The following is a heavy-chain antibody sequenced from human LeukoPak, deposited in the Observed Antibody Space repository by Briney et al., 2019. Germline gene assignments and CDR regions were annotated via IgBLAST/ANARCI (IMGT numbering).Heavy chain of an antibody. V-gene: IGHV1-69*13. Sequence: GASVKLSCKASGGTFSNFGISWLRQAPGRGPEWMGGIIPMFGTATYGQKFQGRVTITADESTAYMELTSLRSEDTAVYYCARDSEGDGDYVSYFDYWGQGTLVIVS. D-gene: IGHD4-17*01. CDR3: ARDSEGDGDYVSYFDY. J-gene: IGHJ4*02. CDR2: IIPMFGTA. CDR1: GGTFSNFG.